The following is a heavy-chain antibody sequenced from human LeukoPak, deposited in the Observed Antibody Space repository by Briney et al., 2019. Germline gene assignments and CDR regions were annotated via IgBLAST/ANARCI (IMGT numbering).Heavy chain of an antibody. CDR2: INHSGST. CDR1: GGSFSGYY. V-gene: IGHV4-34*01. Sequence: SETLSFTCAVYGGSFSGYYWSWLRQPPGKGLEWIGEINHSGSTNYNPSLKSRVTISVDTSKNQFSLKLSSVTAADTAVYYCARGRGVRGGYRKPSCMDVWGQGTTVTVSS. D-gene: IGHD3-16*02. CDR3: ARGRGVRGGYRKPSCMDV. J-gene: IGHJ6*02.